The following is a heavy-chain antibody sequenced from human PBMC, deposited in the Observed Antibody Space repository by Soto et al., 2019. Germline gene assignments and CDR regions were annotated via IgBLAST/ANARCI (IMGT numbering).Heavy chain of an antibody. CDR2: INAGNGNT. CDR3: ARGLLLAADY. V-gene: IGHV1-3*05. Sequence: QVQLVQSGAEEKKPGASVKVSCKASGYTFTSYAMHWVRQAPGQRLEWMGWINAGNGNTKSSQKFQGRVTITRDTSASSAYIELSSLRSEDTAGYCCARGLLLAADYWGQGTLGTVSS. J-gene: IGHJ4*02. CDR1: GYTFTSYA.